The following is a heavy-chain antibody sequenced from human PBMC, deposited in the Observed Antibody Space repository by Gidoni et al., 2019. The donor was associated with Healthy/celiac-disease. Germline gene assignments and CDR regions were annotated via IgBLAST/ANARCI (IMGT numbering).Heavy chain of an antibody. CDR2: INPNSGGT. V-gene: IGHV1-2*02. J-gene: IGHJ4*02. Sequence: QVQLVQSGAEVKKPGASVKVSCKASGYTFTGYYMHWVRQAPGQGLEWMGWINPNSGGTNYAQKFQGRVTMTRDTSISTDYMELSRLRSDDTAVYYCARESYDYIWGSYRWYYFDYWGQGTLVTVSS. CDR1: GYTFTGYY. CDR3: ARESYDYIWGSYRWYYFDY. D-gene: IGHD3-16*02.